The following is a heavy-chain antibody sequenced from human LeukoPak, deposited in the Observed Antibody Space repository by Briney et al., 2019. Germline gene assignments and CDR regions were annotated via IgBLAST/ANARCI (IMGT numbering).Heavy chain of an antibody. Sequence: PGGSLRLSCAASGFTFSSSEMNWVRQAPGKGLEWVAYISSGGSNIYYADSVKGRFTISRDNSKNTLYLQMNSLRIEDTAVYYCAKDLSVVGAHDSFDVWGQETMVTVSS. V-gene: IGHV3-48*03. CDR3: AKDLSVVGAHDSFDV. CDR1: GFTFSSSE. CDR2: ISSGGSNI. J-gene: IGHJ3*01. D-gene: IGHD1-26*01.